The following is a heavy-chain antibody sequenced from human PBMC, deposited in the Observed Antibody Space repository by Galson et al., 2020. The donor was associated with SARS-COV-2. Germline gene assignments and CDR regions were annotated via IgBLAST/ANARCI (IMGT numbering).Heavy chain of an antibody. CDR3: ARDLSSITMFGVGRYGMDV. CDR1: GFTFSSYS. V-gene: IGHV3-48*02. J-gene: IGHJ6*02. Sequence: GGSLRLSCAASGFTFSSYSMNWVRQAPGKGLEWVSYISSSSSTIYYADSVKGRLTISRDNAKNSLYLQMNSLRDEDTAVYYCARDLSSITMFGVGRYGMDVWGQGTTVTVSS. D-gene: IGHD3-3*01. CDR2: ISSSSSTI.